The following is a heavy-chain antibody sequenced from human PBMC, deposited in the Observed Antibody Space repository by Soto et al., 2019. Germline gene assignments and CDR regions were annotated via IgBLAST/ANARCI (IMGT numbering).Heavy chain of an antibody. Sequence: KPSETLSLTCSVSGDSISNLDYFWAWIRQPPGQALEYIGYIYKSATTYYNSSFESRVAISVDTSKSQFSLNVTSVTAADTAVYFCARGRYCLTGRCFPNWFDSWGQGALVTVSS. D-gene: IGHD7-27*01. CDR3: ARGRYCLTGRCFPNWFDS. V-gene: IGHV4-30-4*01. CDR1: GDSISNLDYF. CDR2: IYKSATT. J-gene: IGHJ5*01.